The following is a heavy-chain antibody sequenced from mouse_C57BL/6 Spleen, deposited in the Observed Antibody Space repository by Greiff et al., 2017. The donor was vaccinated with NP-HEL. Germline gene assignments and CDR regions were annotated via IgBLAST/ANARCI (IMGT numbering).Heavy chain of an antibody. CDR2: IYPRSGNT. CDR3: ANYGNYTPYWYFDV. D-gene: IGHD2-1*01. Sequence: VMLVESGAELARPGASVKLSCKASGYTFTSYGISWVKQRTGQGLEWIGEIYPRSGNTYYNEKFKGKATLTADKSSSTAYMELRSLTSEDSAVYFCANYGNYTPYWYFDVWGTGTTVTVSS. V-gene: IGHV1-81*01. CDR1: GYTFTSYG. J-gene: IGHJ1*03.